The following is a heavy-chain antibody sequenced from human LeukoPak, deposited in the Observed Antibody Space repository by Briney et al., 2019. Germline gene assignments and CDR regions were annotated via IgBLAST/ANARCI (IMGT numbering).Heavy chain of an antibody. Sequence: SGRSLRLSCAASGFTFSSYGMHWVRQAPGKGLEWVSYISSSSSTIYYADSVKGRFTISRDNAENSLYLQMNSLRDEDTAVYYCARDLTYYYGIRGGYWGQGTLVTVSS. J-gene: IGHJ4*02. V-gene: IGHV3-48*02. D-gene: IGHD3-10*01. CDR2: ISSSSSTI. CDR1: GFTFSSYG. CDR3: ARDLTYYYGIRGGY.